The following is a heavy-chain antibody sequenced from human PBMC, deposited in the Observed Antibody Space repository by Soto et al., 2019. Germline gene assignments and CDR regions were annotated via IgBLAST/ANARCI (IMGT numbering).Heavy chain of an antibody. CDR2: IKSKTDGGTT. J-gene: IGHJ6*02. CDR3: TTSLKWELQYYYYYGMDV. Sequence: GGSLRLSCAASGFTFSNAWMNWVRQAPGKGLEWVGRIKSKTDGGTTDYPAPVKGRFTISRDDSKNTLYLQMNSLKTEDTAVYYCTTSLKWELQYYYYYGMDVWGQGTTVTVSS. D-gene: IGHD1-26*01. V-gene: IGHV3-15*07. CDR1: GFTFSNAW.